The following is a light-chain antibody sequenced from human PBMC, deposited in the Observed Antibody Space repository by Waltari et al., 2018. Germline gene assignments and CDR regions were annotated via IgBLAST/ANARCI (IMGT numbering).Light chain of an antibody. CDR3: QQRHSYPIT. Sequence: DIQLTQSPSFLSASVGYRVTITCRSSQGISSYLAWYQQKAGKAPKLLIHTASTVQGGVPSMFSGSGSGTDFTLTISSLQPEDFATYYCQQRHSYPITFGRGTRLDI. J-gene: IGKJ5*01. V-gene: IGKV1-9*01. CDR1: QGISSY. CDR2: TAS.